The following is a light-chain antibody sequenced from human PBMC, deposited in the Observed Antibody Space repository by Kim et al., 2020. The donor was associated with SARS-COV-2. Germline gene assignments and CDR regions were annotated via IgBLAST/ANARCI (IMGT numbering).Light chain of an antibody. Sequence: EIVLTQSPGTLSLSPGERATLSCRASQSVSSDYVAWYQQKPGQAPRLLIHGASSRATGIPDRFSGSGSGTDFTLTISRLEPEDFAVYYCQQYGSSPVTFGQGTKVDSK. V-gene: IGKV3-20*01. CDR3: QQYGSSPVT. J-gene: IGKJ1*01. CDR1: QSVSSDY. CDR2: GAS.